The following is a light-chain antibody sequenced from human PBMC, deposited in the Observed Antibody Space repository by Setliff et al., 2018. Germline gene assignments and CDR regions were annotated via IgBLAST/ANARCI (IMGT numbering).Light chain of an antibody. V-gene: IGLV2-14*03. CDR2: DVS. Sequence: QSALTQPASVSGSPGQSITISCTGTSSDVGGYNYVSWYQQHPGKAPKLMIYDVSNRPSGVSNRFSGSKSGNTASLTISGLQAEDEADYCCSSYTSSSPHVVFGGGTKVTVL. CDR1: SSDVGGYNY. CDR3: SSYTSSSPHVV. J-gene: IGLJ2*01.